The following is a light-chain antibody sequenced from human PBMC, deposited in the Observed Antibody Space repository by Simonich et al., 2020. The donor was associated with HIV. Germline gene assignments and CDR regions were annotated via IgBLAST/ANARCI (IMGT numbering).Light chain of an antibody. V-gene: IGLV3-1*01. CDR2: QNN. J-gene: IGLJ2*01. Sequence: SYELTQSPSLSVSPGQTASITCSGDKLGYKYASWYPQKPGQSPVLVMYQNNKRPSGIPERFSGSNSGNTASLTISGTQAMDEADYYCQAWDSNNVVFGGGTKLTVL. CDR1: KLGYKY. CDR3: QAWDSNNVV.